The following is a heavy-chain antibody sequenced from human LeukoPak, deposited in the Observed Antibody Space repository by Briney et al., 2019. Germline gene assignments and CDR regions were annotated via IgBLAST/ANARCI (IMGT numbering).Heavy chain of an antibody. CDR2: INADNGNT. Sequence: ASVKVSCKASGYTFTNYAMNWVRQAPGQRLEWMGWINADNGNTKSSQRFQDRVTITRDTSASTAYMELNSLRSEDTAVYYCTRGIWSSHNKDYYFDYWGQGSLVTVSS. D-gene: IGHD2-2*01. J-gene: IGHJ4*02. CDR1: GYTFTNYA. CDR3: TRGIWSSHNKDYYFDY. V-gene: IGHV1-3*01.